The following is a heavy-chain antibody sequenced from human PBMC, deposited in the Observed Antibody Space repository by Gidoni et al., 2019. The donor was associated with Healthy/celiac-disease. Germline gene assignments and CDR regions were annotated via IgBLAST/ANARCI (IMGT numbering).Heavy chain of an antibody. J-gene: IGHJ4*02. V-gene: IGHV3-21*01. D-gene: IGHD2-2*01. CDR3: ARDLVAAFDY. CDR2: ISSSSSYI. Sequence: GKGLEWVSSISSSSSYIYYADSVKGRFTISRDNAKNSLYLQMNSLRAEATAVYSCARDLVAAFDYWGQGTLVTVSS.